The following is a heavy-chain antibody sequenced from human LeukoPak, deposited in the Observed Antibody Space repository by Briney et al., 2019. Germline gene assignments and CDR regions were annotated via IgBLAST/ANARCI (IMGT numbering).Heavy chain of an antibody. J-gene: IGHJ6*02. D-gene: IGHD5-24*01. CDR3: ARSRLVEMATMDV. CDR2: ISGFNGNT. V-gene: IGHV1-18*01. Sequence: ASVKVSFTASGYTFTIYGISWVRQAPGQGLEWMGWISGFNGNTNYAQKFQGRVTMTTDTSTSTAYMELRSLRSDDTAVYYCARSRLVEMATMDVWGQGTMVTVSS. CDR1: GYTFTIYG.